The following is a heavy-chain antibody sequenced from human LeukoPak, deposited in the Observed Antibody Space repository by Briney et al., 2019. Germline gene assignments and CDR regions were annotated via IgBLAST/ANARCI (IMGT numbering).Heavy chain of an antibody. CDR2: INWNGGST. J-gene: IGHJ5*02. D-gene: IGHD3-3*01. CDR3: ARGRRDYDFWSGRDWFDP. CDR1: GFTFDDYA. Sequence: GGSLRLSCAASGFTFDDYAMHWVRQAPGKGLEWVSGINWNGGSTGYADSVKGRFTISRDNAKNSLYLQMNSLRAEDTALYHCARGRRDYDFWSGRDWFDPWGQGTLVTVSS. V-gene: IGHV3-20*01.